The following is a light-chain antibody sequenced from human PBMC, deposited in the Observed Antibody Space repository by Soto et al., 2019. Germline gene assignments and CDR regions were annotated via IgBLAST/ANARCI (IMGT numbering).Light chain of an antibody. Sequence: QSVLTQPASVSGSPGQSITISCTGTSSDVGGYNYVSWYQQHPGKAPKLMIYEVSNRPSGVSNRFTGSKSSNTASLTISWLQAEDEADYYCSSYTSSSTLVFGGGTKVTVL. V-gene: IGLV2-14*01. J-gene: IGLJ2*01. CDR2: EVS. CDR3: SSYTSSSTLV. CDR1: SSDVGGYNY.